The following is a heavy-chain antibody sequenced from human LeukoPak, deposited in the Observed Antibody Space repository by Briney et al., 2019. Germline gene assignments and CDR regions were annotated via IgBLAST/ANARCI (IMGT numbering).Heavy chain of an antibody. CDR1: GFVFHDYS. J-gene: IGHJ4*02. CDR3: VRDVVN. CDR2: TNWNAGST. D-gene: IGHD3-22*01. V-gene: IGHV3-20*04. Sequence: GGSLRLSCVGSGFVFHDYSMTWVRQAPGKGLEWVSGTNWNAGSTAYADSAKGRFIISRDNAQNSLYLQMNSLKAEDTAFYYCVRDVVNWGRGTLVTVSS.